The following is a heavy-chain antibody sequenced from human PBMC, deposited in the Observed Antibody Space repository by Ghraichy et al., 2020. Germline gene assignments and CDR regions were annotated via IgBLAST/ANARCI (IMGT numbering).Heavy chain of an antibody. CDR3: ARLYYDFWSGYLGPYYYGMDV. D-gene: IGHD3-3*01. CDR2: IYYSGST. J-gene: IGHJ6*02. Sequence: TLSLTCTVSGGSISSYYWSWIRQPPGKGLEWIGYIYYSGSTNYNPSLKSRVTISVDTSKNQFSLKLSSVTAADTAVYYCARLYYDFWSGYLGPYYYGMDVWGQGTTVTVSS. V-gene: IGHV4-59*08. CDR1: GGSISSYY.